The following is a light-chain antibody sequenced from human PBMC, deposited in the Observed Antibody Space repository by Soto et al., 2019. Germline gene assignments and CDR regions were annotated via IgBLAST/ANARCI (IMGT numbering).Light chain of an antibody. CDR1: QTIRSNY. J-gene: IGKJ1*01. V-gene: IGKV3-20*01. CDR2: GAS. CDR3: QQYGSSPWT. Sequence: ETVLTQSPGTLSLSPGERATLSCRASQTIRSNYLAWYRLTPGQAPRLLIYGASNRATGIADRFSGSGSGTDFTLIISRLEPEDFALYYCQQYGSSPWTFVQGTKVEIK.